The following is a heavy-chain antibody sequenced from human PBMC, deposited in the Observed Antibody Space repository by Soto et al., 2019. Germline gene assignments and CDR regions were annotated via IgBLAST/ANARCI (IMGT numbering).Heavy chain of an antibody. CDR3: ARGSGSGWPRGAFDI. D-gene: IGHD6-19*01. V-gene: IGHV3-21*04. Sequence: PGGSLRLSCAASGFTFSSYSMNWVRQAPGKGLEWVSSISSSSSYIYYADSVKGRFTISRDNSKNTLYLQMNSLRAEDTAVYYCARGSGSGWPRGAFDIWGQGTMVTVSS. J-gene: IGHJ3*02. CDR2: ISSSSSYI. CDR1: GFTFSSYS.